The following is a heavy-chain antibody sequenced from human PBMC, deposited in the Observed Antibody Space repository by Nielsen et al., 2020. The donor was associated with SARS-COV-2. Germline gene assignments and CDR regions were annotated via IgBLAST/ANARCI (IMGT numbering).Heavy chain of an antibody. D-gene: IGHD3-16*01. CDR2: VNHSGST. Sequence: WIRQHPGKGLEWIGEVNHSGSTNYNPSLKSRVTISVDASKNQFSLKLSSVTAADTAVYYCARVAWGSGYYGMDVWGEGTTVTVSS. J-gene: IGHJ6*04. CDR3: ARVAWGSGYYGMDV. V-gene: IGHV4-34*01.